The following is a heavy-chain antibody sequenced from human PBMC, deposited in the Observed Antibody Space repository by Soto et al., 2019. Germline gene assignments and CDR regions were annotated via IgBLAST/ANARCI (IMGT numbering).Heavy chain of an antibody. CDR3: ARPRWATENNWFDP. D-gene: IGHD1-26*01. V-gene: IGHV4-30-4*01. Sequence: PSETLSLTCTVSGGSISSGDHYWSWIRQPPGKGPEWMGYIYHSGSAHYNPSLNSRVTISIDTSTNRLSLNLTSVTAAASAVYFWARPRWATENNWFDPWGPGALVNVYS. CDR1: GGSISSGDHY. J-gene: IGHJ5*02. CDR2: IYHSGSA.